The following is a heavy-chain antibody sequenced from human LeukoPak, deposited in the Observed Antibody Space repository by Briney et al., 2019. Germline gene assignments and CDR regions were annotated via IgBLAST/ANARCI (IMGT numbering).Heavy chain of an antibody. CDR1: GGSISSGGYS. V-gene: IGHV4-30-2*01. CDR3: ARHSDNYDFWSGYLYGMDV. D-gene: IGHD3-3*01. J-gene: IGHJ6*02. CDR2: IYHSGST. Sequence: SETLSLTCAVSGGSISSGGYSWSWIRQPPGKGLEWIGYIYHSGSTYYNPSLKSRVTISVDTSKNQFSLKLSSVTAADTAVYYCARHSDNYDFWSGYLYGMDVWGQGTTVTVSS.